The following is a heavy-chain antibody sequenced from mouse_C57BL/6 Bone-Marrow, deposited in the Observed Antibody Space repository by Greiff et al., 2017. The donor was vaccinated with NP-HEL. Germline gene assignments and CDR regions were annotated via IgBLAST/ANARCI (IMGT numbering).Heavy chain of an antibody. CDR1: GYTFTSYW. CDR3: AREDYYGSSLSYYYAMDY. V-gene: IGHV1-55*01. D-gene: IGHD1-1*01. Sequence: VQLKQPGAELVKPGASVKMSCKASGYTFTSYWITWVKQRPGQGLAWIGDIYPGSGSTNYNEKFKSKATLTVDTSSSTAYMQLSSLTSEDSAVYYCAREDYYGSSLSYYYAMDYWGQGTSVTVSS. CDR2: IYPGSGST. J-gene: IGHJ4*01.